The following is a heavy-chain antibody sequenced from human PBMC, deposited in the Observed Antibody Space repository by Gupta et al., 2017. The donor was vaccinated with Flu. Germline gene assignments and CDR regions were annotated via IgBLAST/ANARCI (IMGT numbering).Heavy chain of an antibody. CDR3: ALQLAAAGYSLDY. D-gene: IGHD6-13*01. J-gene: IGHJ4*02. V-gene: IGHV3-23*01. CDR1: GFPFSTYA. Sequence: EVQLLESGGGLVQPGGSLRLSCAASGFPFSTYAMSWVRQAPGKGLEWVSYISGASGTTYYADSVKGRFTISRDISKNTLYLQMNSLRAEDTAIYYCALQLAAAGYSLDYWGQGTLVTVSS. CDR2: ISGASGTT.